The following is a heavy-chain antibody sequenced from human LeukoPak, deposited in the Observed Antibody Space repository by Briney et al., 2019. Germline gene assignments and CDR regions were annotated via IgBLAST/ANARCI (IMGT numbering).Heavy chain of an antibody. Sequence: ASVKVSCKASGFTFTSYAMHWVRQAPGQRLDWMGWINAGNGNTRYSQKFQGRVTITGDTSASTAYMELSSLRSEDTAVYYCARGGTSTPPAVDYWGQGSLVTVSS. J-gene: IGHJ4*02. CDR1: GFTFTSYA. CDR2: INAGNGNT. V-gene: IGHV1-3*01. D-gene: IGHD1-1*01. CDR3: ARGGTSTPPAVDY.